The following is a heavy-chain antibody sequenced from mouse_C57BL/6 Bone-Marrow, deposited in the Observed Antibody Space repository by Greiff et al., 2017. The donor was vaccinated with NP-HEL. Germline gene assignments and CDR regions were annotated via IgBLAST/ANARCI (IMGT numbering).Heavy chain of an antibody. CDR3: TTPITTVPWFAY. Sequence: VQLKQSGAELVRPGASVKLSCTASGFNIKDDYMHWVKQRPEQGLEWIGWLSPENGATEYASKFQGKATITADPSSNTAYLPLSSLTTEYTAVYYSTTPITTVPWFAYWGQGTLVTVSA. V-gene: IGHV14-4*01. J-gene: IGHJ3*01. CDR2: LSPENGAT. CDR1: GFNIKDDY. D-gene: IGHD1-1*01.